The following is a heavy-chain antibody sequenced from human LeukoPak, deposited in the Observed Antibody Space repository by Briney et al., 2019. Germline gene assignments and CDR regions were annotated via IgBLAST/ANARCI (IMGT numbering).Heavy chain of an antibody. V-gene: IGHV5-51*01. J-gene: IGHJ4*02. D-gene: IGHD2-2*01. CDR2: IYPGDSDT. CDR3: ARPLIDSAATGDY. CDR1: GYSFTSYW. Sequence: GESLKISCKGSGYSFTSYWIGWVRQMPGKGLEWIGIIYPGDSDTRYSPSFQGQVTISADKSISTAYLQWSSLKASDTAMYYCARPLIDSAATGDYWGQGTLVTVSS.